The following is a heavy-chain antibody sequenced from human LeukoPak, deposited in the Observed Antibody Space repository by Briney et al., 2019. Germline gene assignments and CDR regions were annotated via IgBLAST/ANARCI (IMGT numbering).Heavy chain of an antibody. J-gene: IGHJ4*02. Sequence: ALVKVSCKASGYTFTSYGISWVRQAPGQGLEWMGWISAYNGNTNYAQKLQDRVTMTTDTSTSTAYMELSSLRSEDTAVYYCARDLSYYDSSGYHYYFDYWGQGTLVTVSS. CDR3: ARDLSYYDSSGYHYYFDY. D-gene: IGHD3-22*01. CDR1: GYTFTSYG. CDR2: ISAYNGNT. V-gene: IGHV1-18*01.